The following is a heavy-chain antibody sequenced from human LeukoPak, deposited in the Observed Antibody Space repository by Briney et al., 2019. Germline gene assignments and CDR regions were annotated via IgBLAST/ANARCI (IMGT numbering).Heavy chain of an antibody. Sequence: PGGSLRLSCAASGFTFSSYEMNWVRQAPGKGLEWVSYISSSGSTIYYADSVKGRFTISRDNAKNSLYLQMNSLRAEDTAVYYCARDLDGSDSSGYSFSFDYWGQGTLVTVSS. CDR1: GFTFSSYE. CDR3: ARDLDGSDSSGYSFSFDY. J-gene: IGHJ4*02. V-gene: IGHV3-48*03. CDR2: ISSSGSTI. D-gene: IGHD3-22*01.